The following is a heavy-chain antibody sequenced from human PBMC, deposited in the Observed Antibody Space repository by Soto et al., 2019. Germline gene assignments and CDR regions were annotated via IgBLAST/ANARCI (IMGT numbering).Heavy chain of an antibody. J-gene: IGHJ4*02. CDR2: IYWNDDK. CDR1: GFSLSTSGVG. Sequence: SGPTLVTPTQTLTLTCTFSGFSLSTSGVGVGWIRQPPGKALEWLALIYWNDDKRYSPSLKSRLTITKDTSKNQVVLTMTNMDPVDTAKYYLVRKGLYYDFWCGPLDYWVQGTLVTVSS. V-gene: IGHV2-5*04. D-gene: IGHD3-3*01. CDR3: VRKGLYYDFWCGPLDY.